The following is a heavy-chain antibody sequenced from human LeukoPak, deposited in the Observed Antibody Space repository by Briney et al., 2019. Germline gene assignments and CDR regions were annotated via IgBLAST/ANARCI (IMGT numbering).Heavy chain of an antibody. CDR2: IIPIFGTA. CDR3: ARLSGNVVVPAAIRDY. Sequence: SVKVSCKASGGTFNSYAISWVRQAPGQGLEWMGGIIPIFGTANYAQKFQGRVTITADESTSTAYMELSSLRSEDTAVYYCARLSGNVVVPAAIRDYWGQGTLVTVSS. CDR1: GGTFNSYA. J-gene: IGHJ4*02. D-gene: IGHD2-2*01. V-gene: IGHV1-69*13.